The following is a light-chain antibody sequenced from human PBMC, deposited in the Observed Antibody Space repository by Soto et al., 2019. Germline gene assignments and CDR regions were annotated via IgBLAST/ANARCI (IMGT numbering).Light chain of an antibody. CDR1: SSDVGGYNY. Sequence: QSALNQPASVSGSPGQSITISCTGTSSDVGGYNYVSWSQQHPGKAPKLLISEVSNRPSGVSNRFSGSKSGNTASLTISGLQADDEADYYCSSYTASSTLLFGTGTKLTVL. J-gene: IGLJ1*01. CDR3: SSYTASSTLL. V-gene: IGLV2-14*03. CDR2: EVS.